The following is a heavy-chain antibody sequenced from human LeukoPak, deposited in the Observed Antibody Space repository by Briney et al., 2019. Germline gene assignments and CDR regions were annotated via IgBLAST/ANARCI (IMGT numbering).Heavy chain of an antibody. Sequence: GASVKVSCKASVYTFISYDINWVRQATGQGLEWMGWMNPNSGNTGYAQKFQGRLNMTRNTSIDTAYMELSSLRSDDTAVYYCARRVGSGWPVQHWGQGTLVTVSS. J-gene: IGHJ1*01. D-gene: IGHD6-19*01. CDR2: MNPNSGNT. V-gene: IGHV1-8*01. CDR1: VYTFISYD. CDR3: ARRVGSGWPVQH.